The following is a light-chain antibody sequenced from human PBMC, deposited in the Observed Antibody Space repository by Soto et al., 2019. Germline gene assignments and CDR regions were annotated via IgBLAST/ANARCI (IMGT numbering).Light chain of an antibody. Sequence: EIVLTQSPATLSLSPGERATLSCRASQSVSSYLAWYQQKPGQAPRLLIYDASNRATVIPARFSGSGSGTDFTLTISCLAPEEFAVYYCQQRSNWPPMYTFGQGTKLETK. J-gene: IGKJ2*01. V-gene: IGKV3-11*01. CDR3: QQRSNWPPMYT. CDR2: DAS. CDR1: QSVSSY.